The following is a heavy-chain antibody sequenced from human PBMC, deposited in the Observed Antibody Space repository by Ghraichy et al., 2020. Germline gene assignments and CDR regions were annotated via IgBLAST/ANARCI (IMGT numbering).Heavy chain of an antibody. CDR3: TTDKVVTGSRYYYYGMDV. V-gene: IGHV3-15*01. CDR2: IKSKTDGGTT. D-gene: IGHD4-23*01. J-gene: IGHJ6*02. CDR1: GFTFSNAW. Sequence: LSLTCPASGFTFSNAWMSWLRQSPGKALEWVGRIKSKTDGGTTDYAAHVKGRFTISRDDSKNTLYLQMNSLKTEDTAVYYCTTDKVVTGSRYYYYGMDVWRQGTTVSVSS.